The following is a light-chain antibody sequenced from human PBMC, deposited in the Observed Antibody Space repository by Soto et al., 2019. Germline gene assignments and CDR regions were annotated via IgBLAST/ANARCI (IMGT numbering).Light chain of an antibody. J-gene: IGKJ4*01. CDR3: QQGYTKSPLT. CDR1: QSINIY. Sequence: DIQMTQSPSSLSASVGDRVTITCRTSQSINIYLNWYQQKVGEPPRLLIFGASNLQSGVPSRFSGSGVGTHFTLTISSLQAEDFATYYCQQGYTKSPLTVAGGTKVDSK. V-gene: IGKV1-39*01. CDR2: GAS.